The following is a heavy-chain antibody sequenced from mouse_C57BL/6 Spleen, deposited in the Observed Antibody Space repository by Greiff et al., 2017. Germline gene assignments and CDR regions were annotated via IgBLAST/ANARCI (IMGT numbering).Heavy chain of an antibody. CDR2: IRSKSNNYAT. J-gene: IGHJ3*01. Sequence: GGGLVQPKGSLKLSCAASGFSFNTYAMNWVRQAPGKGLEWVARIRSKSNNYATYYADSVKDRFTISRDDSESMLYLQMNNLKTEDTAMYYCVRQDGSSLAYWGQGTLVTVSA. CDR3: VRQDGSSLAY. V-gene: IGHV10-1*01. D-gene: IGHD1-1*01. CDR1: GFSFNTYA.